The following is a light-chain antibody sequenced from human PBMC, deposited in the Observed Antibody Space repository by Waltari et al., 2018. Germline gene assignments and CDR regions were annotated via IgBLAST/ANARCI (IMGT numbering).Light chain of an antibody. Sequence: DIVMTQSPDSLAVSLGARATITCKSTQSVLYSSNNKNYLAWYQQKPGQPPKLLIYCASTRESGVPDRFSGSGSGTDFTLTISSLQAEDVAVYYCQQYYSTPPRTFGQGTKVEIK. CDR3: QQYYSTPPRT. CDR2: CAS. V-gene: IGKV4-1*01. CDR1: QSVLYSSNNKNY. J-gene: IGKJ1*01.